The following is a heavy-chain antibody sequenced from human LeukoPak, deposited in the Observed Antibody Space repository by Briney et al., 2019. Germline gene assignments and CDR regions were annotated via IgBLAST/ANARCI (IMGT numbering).Heavy chain of an antibody. Sequence: GGSLRLSCAASGFTFSSYSMNWVRQAPGKGLEWVSIIYSDGTTYYADSVKGRFTISRDNSKNSLYLQMNSLRAEDTAVYYRARDPGYNYGFDYWGQGTLVSVSS. CDR3: ARDPGYNYGFDY. CDR1: GFTFSSYS. D-gene: IGHD5-18*01. V-gene: IGHV3-66*01. CDR2: IYSDGTT. J-gene: IGHJ4*02.